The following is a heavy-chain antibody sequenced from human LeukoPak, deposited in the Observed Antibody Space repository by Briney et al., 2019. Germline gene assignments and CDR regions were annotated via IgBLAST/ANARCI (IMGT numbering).Heavy chain of an antibody. CDR1: GGTFSSYA. D-gene: IGHD2-8*02. Sequence: ASVKVSCKASGGTFSSYAISWVRQAPGQGFEWMGRIIPILGIANYAQKFQGRVTITADKSTSTAYMELSSLRSEDTAVYYCAREFLVARNYYYYGVDVWGQGTTVTVSS. J-gene: IGHJ6*02. V-gene: IGHV1-69*04. CDR3: AREFLVARNYYYYGVDV. CDR2: IIPILGIA.